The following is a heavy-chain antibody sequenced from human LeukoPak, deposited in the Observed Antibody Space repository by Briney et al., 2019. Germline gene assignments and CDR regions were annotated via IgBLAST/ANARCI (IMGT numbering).Heavy chain of an antibody. CDR2: IIPIFGTA. CDR3: AGPYGSGSYYYYYYMDV. V-gene: IGHV1-69*13. CDR1: GGTFSSYA. Sequence: SVKVSCKASGGTFSSYAISWVRQAPGQGLEWMGGIIPIFGTANYAQKFQGRVTITADESTSTAYMELSSLRSEDTAVYYCAGPYGSGSYYYYYYMDVWGKGITVTVSS. D-gene: IGHD3-10*01. J-gene: IGHJ6*03.